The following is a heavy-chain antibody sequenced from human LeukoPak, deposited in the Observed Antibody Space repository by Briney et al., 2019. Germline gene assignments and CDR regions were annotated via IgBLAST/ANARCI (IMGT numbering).Heavy chain of an antibody. Sequence: SETLSLTCTVSGGSISSGDYYWSWIRQPPGKGLEWIGYIYYSGSTYYNPSLKSRVTISVDRSKNQFSLKLSSVTAADTAVYYCARGGALTYNRRFDPWGQGTLVTVSS. J-gene: IGHJ5*02. V-gene: IGHV4-30-4*01. CDR1: GGSISSGDYY. CDR2: IYYSGST. D-gene: IGHD1-14*01. CDR3: ARGGALTYNRRFDP.